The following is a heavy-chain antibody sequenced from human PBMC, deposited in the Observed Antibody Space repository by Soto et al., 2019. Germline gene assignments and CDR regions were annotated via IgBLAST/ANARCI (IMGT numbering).Heavy chain of an antibody. V-gene: IGHV1-46*01. CDR3: ASSVNSPMAFDY. Sequence: ASVKVSVKASGCTFTHYYIHWVRQAPGKGLEWMGIINPNGGITTYAQKFRAGFSMTRDTSTSTVYLELSSLRSGNSAVYYGASSVNSPMAFDYWGQGTLVTSPQ. CDR2: INPNGGIT. D-gene: IGHD5-18*01. J-gene: IGHJ4*02. CDR1: GCTFTHYY.